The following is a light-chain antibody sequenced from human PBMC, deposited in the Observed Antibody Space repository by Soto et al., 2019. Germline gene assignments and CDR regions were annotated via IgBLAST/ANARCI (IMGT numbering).Light chain of an antibody. Sequence: EIVMTQSPATLSVSPRERATLSCRASQSVASNLAWYQQKPGQAPRLLIYGASTRATGIPARFSGSGSGTEFTLTISSLQSEDFAVYYCQQYDYWPPYTFGQGTKLEI. V-gene: IGKV3-15*01. J-gene: IGKJ2*01. CDR3: QQYDYWPPYT. CDR1: QSVASN. CDR2: GAS.